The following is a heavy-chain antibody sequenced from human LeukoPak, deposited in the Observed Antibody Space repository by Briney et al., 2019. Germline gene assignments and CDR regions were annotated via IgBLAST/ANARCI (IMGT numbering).Heavy chain of an antibody. CDR1: GFTFDDYA. V-gene: IGHV3-9*01. Sequence: PGGSLRLSCAASGFTFDDYAMHWVRQAPGKGLEWVSGISWNSGSIGYADSVKGRFTISRDNAKNSLYLQMNSLRAEDTALYYCAKEGGLHDFDYWGQGTLVTVSS. D-gene: IGHD5-24*01. CDR3: AKEGGLHDFDY. CDR2: ISWNSGSI. J-gene: IGHJ4*02.